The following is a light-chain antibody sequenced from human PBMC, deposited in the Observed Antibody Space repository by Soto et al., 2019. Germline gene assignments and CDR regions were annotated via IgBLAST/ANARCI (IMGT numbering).Light chain of an antibody. Sequence: EIVLTQSPGTLSLFLGERATLSCRASQSVSSTYIAWYQQRLGQAPRLLIFGASSRATGIPDRFGGSGSGTDFTLTISSLEPVDFAVYYCHHYTSSPPFTFGPGTRVDIK. CDR1: QSVSSTY. CDR2: GAS. J-gene: IGKJ3*01. CDR3: HHYTSSPPFT. V-gene: IGKV3-20*01.